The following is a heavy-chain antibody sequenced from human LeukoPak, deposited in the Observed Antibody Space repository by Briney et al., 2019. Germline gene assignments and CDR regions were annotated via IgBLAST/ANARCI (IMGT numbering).Heavy chain of an antibody. J-gene: IGHJ4*02. Sequence: SETLSLTCGVNGGSFSGDCWTWIRQPPGKGLEWIGEITHSGRIKYTPSLKSRVTISLDTSKTQISLKLSSVTAADTAVYYCARGGIVRGADWGQGTLVTVSS. CDR3: ARGGIVRGAD. CDR2: ITHSGRI. D-gene: IGHD3-10*01. CDR1: GGSFSGDC. V-gene: IGHV4-34*01.